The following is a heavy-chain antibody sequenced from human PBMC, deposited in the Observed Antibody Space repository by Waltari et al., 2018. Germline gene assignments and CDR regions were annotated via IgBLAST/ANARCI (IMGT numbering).Heavy chain of an antibody. Sequence: QVQLVESGGGILQSGGSLTRGCAAPAFTFSPSGMHWVRQAPGKGLEWVAVMSFDGSYNYSIDSAKGRFTISRDNSHNTLYLQMNSLRAEDTAIYYCVKDRDLTWSFDYWGQGTLVTVSS. CDR1: AFTFSPSG. V-gene: IGHV3-30*18. D-gene: IGHD2-21*02. CDR3: VKDRDLTWSFDY. J-gene: IGHJ4*02. CDR2: MSFDGSYN.